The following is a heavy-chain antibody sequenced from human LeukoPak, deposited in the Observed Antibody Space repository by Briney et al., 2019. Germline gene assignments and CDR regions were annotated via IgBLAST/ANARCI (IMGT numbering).Heavy chain of an antibody. V-gene: IGHV4-61*01. CDR1: AGSISSGHYY. D-gene: IGHD3-10*01. J-gene: IGHJ4*02. CDR3: ARAHDKDMVRGVIVPPDY. Sequence: PSQTLSLTCTVSAGSISSGHYYWSWIRQPPGKGLEWIGYIYYSGSTNYNPSLKSRVTISVDTSKNQFSLKLSSVTAADTAVYYCARAHDKDMVRGVIVPPDYWGQGTLVTVSS. CDR2: IYYSGST.